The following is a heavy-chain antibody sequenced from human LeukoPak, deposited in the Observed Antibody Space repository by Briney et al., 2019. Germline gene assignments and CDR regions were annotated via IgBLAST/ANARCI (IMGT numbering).Heavy chain of an antibody. V-gene: IGHV4-34*12. CDR3: ARNGAYNLDY. Sequence: SETLSLTCAVSGGSISRYYWNWIRQPPGKGLEWIGEIFHSGSTNYNPSLKSRLTISLDKSKNQFSLKLSAVTAADTAVYYCARNGAYNLDYWGQGTLVTVSS. J-gene: IGHJ4*02. CDR1: GGSISRYY. CDR2: IFHSGST. D-gene: IGHD1-14*01.